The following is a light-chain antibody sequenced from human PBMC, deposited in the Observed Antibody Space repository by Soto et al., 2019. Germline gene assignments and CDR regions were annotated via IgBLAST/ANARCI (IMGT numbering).Light chain of an antibody. J-gene: IGKJ2*01. CDR1: QRVVSY. CDR3: HRYNNWPHT. CDR2: DAF. V-gene: IGKV3-15*01. Sequence: EIVLTQSPATLSVSPGERATLSCRASQRVVSYLAWYQQKPGQAPRLLIYDAFTRATGVPPRFTGSRSGTEFTLTISGLQSEDSAVYYCHRYNNWPHTFGQGTKVDIK.